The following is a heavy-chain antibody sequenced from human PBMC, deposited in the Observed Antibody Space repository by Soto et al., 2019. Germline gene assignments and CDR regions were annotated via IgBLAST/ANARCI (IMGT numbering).Heavy chain of an antibody. CDR2: IIPIFGTA. V-gene: IGHV1-69*13. CDR1: GGTFSSYA. D-gene: IGHD2-21*02. CDR3: AKNGLERRSDCYSDY. J-gene: IGHJ4*02. Sequence: GASVKVSCKASGGTFSSYAISWVRQAPGQGLEWMGGIIPIFGTANYAQKFQGRVTITADESTSTAYMELSSLRSEDTAVYYCAKNGLERRSDCYSDYWGQGTLVTVSS.